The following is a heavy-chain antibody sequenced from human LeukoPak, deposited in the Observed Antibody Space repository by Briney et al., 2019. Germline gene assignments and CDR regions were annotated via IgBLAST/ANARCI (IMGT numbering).Heavy chain of an antibody. CDR3: AKSPQGKDSSGYYYYYYYMDV. D-gene: IGHD3-22*01. V-gene: IGHV3-30*18. CDR2: ISYDGSNK. J-gene: IGHJ6*03. CDR1: GFTFSSYG. Sequence: GRSLRLSCAASGFTFSSYGMHWVRQAPGKGLEWVAVISYDGSNKYYADSVKGRFTISRDNSKNTLYLQMNSLRAEDTAVYYCAKSPQGKDSSGYYYYYYYMDVWGKGTTVTVSS.